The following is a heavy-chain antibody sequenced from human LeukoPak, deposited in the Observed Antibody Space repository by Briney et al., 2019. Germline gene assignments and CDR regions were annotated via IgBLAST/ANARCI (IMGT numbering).Heavy chain of an antibody. CDR3: AKDRYGDYEAPFHYYMDA. V-gene: IGHV1-2*02. CDR2: INPNSGVT. J-gene: IGHJ6*03. Sequence: ASVKVSCKASGYTFSGVYIHWVRQAPGQGLEWMGWINPNSGVTNYAQKLQGRVTITRDTSIDTAYMQLSRLRSDDTAVYYCAKDRYGDYEAPFHYYMDAWGRGTTVTVSS. CDR1: GYTFSGVY. D-gene: IGHD5-12*01.